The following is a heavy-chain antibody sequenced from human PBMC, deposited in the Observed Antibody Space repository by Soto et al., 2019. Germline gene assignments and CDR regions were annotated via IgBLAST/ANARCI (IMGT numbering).Heavy chain of an antibody. CDR3: ARDLGFGLSDY. J-gene: IGHJ4*02. CDR1: GYTFTSYA. CDR2: INAGNGNT. V-gene: IGHV1-3*01. D-gene: IGHD3-10*01. Sequence: QVQLVQSGAEVKKPWASVKVSCKASGYTFTSYAMHWVRQAPGQRLEWMGWINAGNGNTKYSQKFQGRVTITRDTSASTTYMELSGLRSEATAVYSCARDLGFGLSDYWGQGTLVTVSS.